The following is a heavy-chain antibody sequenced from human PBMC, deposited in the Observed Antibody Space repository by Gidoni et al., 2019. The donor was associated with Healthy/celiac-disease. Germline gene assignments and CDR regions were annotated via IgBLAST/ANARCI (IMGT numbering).Heavy chain of an antibody. Sequence: EVQLLESGGGLVQPGGSLRLSCAASGFTFSSYAMSWVRQAPGKGLEWVSAISGSGGSTYYADSVKGRFTISRDNSKNTLDLQMNSLRAEDTAVYYCAKDRTHGGNDYIWGSYDYFDYWGQGTLVTVSS. D-gene: IGHD3-16*01. CDR3: AKDRTHGGNDYIWGSYDYFDY. CDR2: ISGSGGST. V-gene: IGHV3-23*01. J-gene: IGHJ4*02. CDR1: GFTFSSYA.